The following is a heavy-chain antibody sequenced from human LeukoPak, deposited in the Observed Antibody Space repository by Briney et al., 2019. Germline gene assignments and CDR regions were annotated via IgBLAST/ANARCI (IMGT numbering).Heavy chain of an antibody. Sequence: GGSLRLSCAASGFTFSNAWMSWVRQAPGKGLEWVGRIKSKTDGGTTDYAAPVKGRFTISRDNAKNSLYLQMNSLRAEDTAVYYCAREIAPCRYGMDVWGQGTTVTVSS. CDR2: IKSKTDGGTT. CDR1: GFTFSNAW. V-gene: IGHV3-15*01. CDR3: AREIAPCRYGMDV. J-gene: IGHJ6*02. D-gene: IGHD2-21*01.